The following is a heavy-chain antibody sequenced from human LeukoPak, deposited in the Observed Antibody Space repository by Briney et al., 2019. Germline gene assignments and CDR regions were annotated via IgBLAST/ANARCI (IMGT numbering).Heavy chain of an antibody. CDR1: GYTFTGYY. D-gene: IGHD1-26*01. CDR2: INPNSGGT. CDR3: ARDRSWGHPSDWFDP. J-gene: IGHJ5*02. V-gene: IGHV1-2*02. Sequence: ASVKVSCKASGYTFTGYYMHWVRQAPGQGLEWMGWINPNSGGTNYAQKFQGRVTMTRDTSISTAYMELSRLRSDDTAVYYCARDRSWGHPSDWFDPWGQGTLVTVSS.